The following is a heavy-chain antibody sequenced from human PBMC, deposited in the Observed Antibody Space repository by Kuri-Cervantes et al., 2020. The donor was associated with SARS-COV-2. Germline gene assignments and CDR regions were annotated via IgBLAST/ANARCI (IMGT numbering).Heavy chain of an antibody. J-gene: IGHJ4*02. CDR3: ASVEPNSGSYYPGY. CDR1: GFTFSSYA. Sequence: GGSLRLSCAASGFTFSSYAMHWVRQAPGKGLEWVAVISYDGSNKYYADSVKGRFTISRDNSKNTLYLQMNSLRAEDTAVYYCASVEPNSGSYYPGYWGQGTRVTCYS. D-gene: IGHD1-26*01. V-gene: IGHV3-30-3*01. CDR2: ISYDGSNK.